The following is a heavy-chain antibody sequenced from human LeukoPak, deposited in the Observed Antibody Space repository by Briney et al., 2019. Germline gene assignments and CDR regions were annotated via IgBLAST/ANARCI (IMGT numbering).Heavy chain of an antibody. CDR3: ARDVPLYGDYAGSPNWFDP. CDR2: IYYSGST. CDR1: GGSISSGGYY. V-gene: IGHV4-31*03. J-gene: IGHJ5*02. Sequence: PSQTLSLTCTVSGGSISSGGYYWSWIRQHPGKGLEWIGYIYYSGSTYYNPSLKSRVTISVDTSKNQFSLKLSSVTAADTAVYYCARDVPLYGDYAGSPNWFDPWGQGTLVTVSS. D-gene: IGHD4-17*01.